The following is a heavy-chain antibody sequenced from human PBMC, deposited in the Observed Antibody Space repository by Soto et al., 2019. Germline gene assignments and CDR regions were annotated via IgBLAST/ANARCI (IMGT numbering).Heavy chain of an antibody. D-gene: IGHD6-25*01. CDR3: AKFKGGVNDGLDI. CDR1: GLTFNDYY. CDR2: ISSSGDNT. Sequence: PGGSPRLSCAASGLTFNDYYMSWIRQDPGKGLEWVSGISSSGDNTYYPSSVRGRFTISRDNSKDTLFLQMSSLRAEDTATYYCAKFKGGVNDGLDIWGQGTMVTVSS. V-gene: IGHV3-23*01. J-gene: IGHJ3*02.